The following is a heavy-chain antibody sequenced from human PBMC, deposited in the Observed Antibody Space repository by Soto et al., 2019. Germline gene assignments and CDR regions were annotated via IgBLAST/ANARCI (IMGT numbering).Heavy chain of an antibody. J-gene: IGHJ6*02. CDR3: ARGRRAYYYYGMDV. CDR2: INHSGST. Sequence: SETLSLTCAVYGGSFSGYYWTWIRQPPGKGLEWIGEINHSGSTNYNPSLKSRVTISVDTSKNQFSLKLSSVTAADTAVYYCARGRRAYYYYGMDVWGQGTTVTVSS. CDR1: GGSFSGYY. V-gene: IGHV4-34*01.